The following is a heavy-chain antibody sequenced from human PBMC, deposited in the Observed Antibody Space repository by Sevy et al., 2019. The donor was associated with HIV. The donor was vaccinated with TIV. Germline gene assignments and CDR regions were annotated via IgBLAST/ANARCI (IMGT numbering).Heavy chain of an antibody. V-gene: IGHV4-61*01. CDR3: ARELGYCSSTSCSTFDY. CDR1: GGSVSSGSYY. J-gene: IGHJ4*02. D-gene: IGHD2-2*01. CDR2: LYYPGST. Sequence: SETLSLTCTVSGGSVSSGSYYWSWLPHPPGPGLERLGPLYYPGSTHSNPSLNSRVTISVDTSKNQFSLKLSSVTAADTAVYYCARELGYCSSTSCSTFDYWGQGTLVTVSS.